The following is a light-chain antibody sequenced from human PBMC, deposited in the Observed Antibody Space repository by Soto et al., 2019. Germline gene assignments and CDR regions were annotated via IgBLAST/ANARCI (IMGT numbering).Light chain of an antibody. J-gene: IGKJ4*01. V-gene: IGKV1-13*02. Sequence: AIQLTQSPSSLSTSVGDRVTITCRASQGVSNALAWHRQKPGRAPELLIYDASTLEAGVPSRFSGSGSGTDFTLTISRLQPEDVGTYQGQQSNTYVHTFGGGTKVEI. CDR3: QQSNTYVHT. CDR1: QGVSNA. CDR2: DAS.